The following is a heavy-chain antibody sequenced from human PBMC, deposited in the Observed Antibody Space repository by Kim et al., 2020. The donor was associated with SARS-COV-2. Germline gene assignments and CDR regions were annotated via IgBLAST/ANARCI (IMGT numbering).Heavy chain of an antibody. CDR3: ARDLMDRMDV. V-gene: IGHV3-74*01. J-gene: IGHJ6*02. CDR1: GFTLKNYW. Sequence: GGSLRRSCAASGFTLKNYWMHWVRQAPGKGLVWVSRINNDGSRTSYADSVKGRFTISRDNANNTLYLQMNSLRAEDTAVYYCARDLMDRMDVWGQGTTVTVSS. D-gene: IGHD2-8*01. CDR2: INNDGSRT.